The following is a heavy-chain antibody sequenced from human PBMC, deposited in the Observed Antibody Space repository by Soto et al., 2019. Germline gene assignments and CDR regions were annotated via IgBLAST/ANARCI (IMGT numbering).Heavy chain of an antibody. Sequence: PSETLSLTCTVSGGSISSGGYYWSWIRQRPGKGLEWIGYIYYSGSTCYNPSLKSRVTISVDTSKNQFSLKLSSVTAADTAVYYCARAPFNYYDSSGSPLYYFDYWGQGTLVTVSS. D-gene: IGHD3-22*01. CDR2: IYYSGST. J-gene: IGHJ4*02. CDR3: ARAPFNYYDSSGSPLYYFDY. CDR1: GGSISSGGYY. V-gene: IGHV4-31*03.